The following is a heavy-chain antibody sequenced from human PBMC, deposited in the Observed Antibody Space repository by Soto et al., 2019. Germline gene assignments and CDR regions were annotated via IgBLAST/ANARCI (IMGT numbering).Heavy chain of an antibody. CDR2: INAGNGNT. CDR1: GYTFTSYA. CDR3: AAGQNDILAS. V-gene: IGHV1-3*01. D-gene: IGHD3-9*01. Sequence: ASVKGSCKASGYTFTSYAMDWVRQAPGQRLEWMGWINAGNGNTKYSQKFQGRVTITRDTSTSTAYMELSSLRSEDTAVYYCAAGQNDILASWGQGTLVTVSS. J-gene: IGHJ4*02.